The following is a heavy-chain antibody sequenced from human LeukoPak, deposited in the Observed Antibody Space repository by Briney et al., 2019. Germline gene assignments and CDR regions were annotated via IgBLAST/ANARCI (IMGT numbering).Heavy chain of an antibody. D-gene: IGHD3-22*01. V-gene: IGHV1-2*02. CDR1: GYTFTGYY. CDR2: INPNSGGT. CDR3: ARSPTYFYDSSGYYPGEYYFDY. J-gene: IGHJ4*02. Sequence: ASVKVSCKASGYTFTGYYIHWVRQAPGQGLEWMAWINPNSGGTDYAQKFQGRVTMSRDTSIGTAYMELSRLRSDDMAVYYCARSPTYFYDSSGYYPGEYYFDYWGQGTLVTVSS.